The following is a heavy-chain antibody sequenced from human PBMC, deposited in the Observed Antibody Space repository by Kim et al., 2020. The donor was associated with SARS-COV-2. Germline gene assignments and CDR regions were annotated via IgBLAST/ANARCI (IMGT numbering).Heavy chain of an antibody. Sequence: SQTLSLTCAISGDSVSSNSVAWNWIRQSPSRGLEWLGRTYYRSKWYNNYALSVKGRITINPETSKNQFSLQLNSVTPEDTAVYYCARQVASLDYWGQGTLVTVSS. J-gene: IGHJ4*02. CDR2: TYYRSKWYN. CDR3: ARQVASLDY. D-gene: IGHD5-12*01. CDR1: GDSVSSNSVA. V-gene: IGHV6-1*01.